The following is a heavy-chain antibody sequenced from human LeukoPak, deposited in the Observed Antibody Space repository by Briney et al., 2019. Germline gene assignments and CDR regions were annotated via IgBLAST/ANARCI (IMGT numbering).Heavy chain of an antibody. CDR1: GYTFTSYG. J-gene: IGHJ4*02. Sequence: ASVKVSCKASGYTFTSYGISWVRQAPGQGLEWMGWISAYNGNTNYAQKLQGRVTMTTDTSTSTAYMELRSLRSDDTAVYYCARDRGAMVSPELDYWGQGTLVTVSS. D-gene: IGHD4/OR15-4a*01. V-gene: IGHV1-18*01. CDR2: ISAYNGNT. CDR3: ARDRGAMVSPELDY.